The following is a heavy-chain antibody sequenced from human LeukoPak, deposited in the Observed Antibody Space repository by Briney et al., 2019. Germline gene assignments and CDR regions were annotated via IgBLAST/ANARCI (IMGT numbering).Heavy chain of an antibody. V-gene: IGHV1-69*06. CDR3: TTDAALGSGWNY. D-gene: IGHD6-19*01. Sequence: ASVKVSCKASGGTFSSYAISWVRQAPGQGLEWMGGIIPIFGTANYAQKFQGRVTITADKSTSTAYMELSSLRSEDTAVYYCTTDAALGSGWNYWGQGTLVTVSS. CDR1: GGTFSSYA. J-gene: IGHJ4*02. CDR2: IIPIFGTA.